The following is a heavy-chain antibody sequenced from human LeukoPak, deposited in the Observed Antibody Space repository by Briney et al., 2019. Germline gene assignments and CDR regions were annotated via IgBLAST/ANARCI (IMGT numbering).Heavy chain of an antibody. CDR3: ARVRDPLDY. V-gene: IGHV4-31*03. CDR1: GDSISSGGYY. CDR2: IYYSGST. D-gene: IGHD5-24*01. J-gene: IGHJ4*02. Sequence: SETLSLTCTVSGDSISSGGYYWSCIRQHPGKGLEWIGYIYYSGSTYSNPSLKSRLTISVDTSKNQFSLKLSSVTAADTAVYYCARVRDPLDYWGQGTLVTVSS.